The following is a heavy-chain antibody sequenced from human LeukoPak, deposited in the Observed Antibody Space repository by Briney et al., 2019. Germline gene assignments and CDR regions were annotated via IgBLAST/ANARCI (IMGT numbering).Heavy chain of an antibody. CDR2: ISGSGGST. CDR3: AKGIVVVPAIGDAFDI. CDR1: GFTFSSYA. D-gene: IGHD2-2*01. Sequence: GGSLRLSCAASGFTFSSYAMSWVRQAPGKGLEWVSAISGSGGSTYYADSVKGRFTISRDNSKNTLYQQMNSLRVEDTAIYYCAKGIVVVPAIGDAFDIWGQGTKVTVSS. J-gene: IGHJ3*02. V-gene: IGHV3-23*01.